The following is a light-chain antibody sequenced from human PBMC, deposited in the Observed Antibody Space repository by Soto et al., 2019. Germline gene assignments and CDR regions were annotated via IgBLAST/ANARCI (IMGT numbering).Light chain of an antibody. CDR2: TAS. Sequence: DIQMTQSPSSLSASVGDRVTITCRASQNIKKYLNWYQQKPGKAPNLLIYTASSLQYGLPSRFSGSGSGTDFTLTISSLQPEDCATYYSQQSFGTPLTFGGGTKVDIK. CDR3: QQSFGTPLT. J-gene: IGKJ4*01. CDR1: QNIKKY. V-gene: IGKV1-39*01.